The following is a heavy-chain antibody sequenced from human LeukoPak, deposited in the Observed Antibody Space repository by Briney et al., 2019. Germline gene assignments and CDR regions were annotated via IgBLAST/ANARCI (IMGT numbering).Heavy chain of an antibody. J-gene: IGHJ6*02. CDR1: GYSFTNYW. D-gene: IGHD2-2*01. V-gene: IGHV5-51*01. Sequence: GESLKISCKGSGYSFTNYWIGWVRQMPGKGLEWMGIIYPGDSDTTYSPSFQGQVTISADKSISTAYLQWSSLKASDTAMYYCARRDGYCSSTSCYADYYYGMDVWGQGTTVTVSS. CDR2: IYPGDSDT. CDR3: ARRDGYCSSTSCYADYYYGMDV.